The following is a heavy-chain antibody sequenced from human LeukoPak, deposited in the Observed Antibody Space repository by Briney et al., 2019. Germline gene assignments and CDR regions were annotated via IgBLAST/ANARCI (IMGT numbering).Heavy chain of an antibody. CDR3: AREAVTIFGLVRTQTPKGPHRFDP. J-gene: IGHJ5*02. V-gene: IGHV3-30*04. CDR1: GFTFSSYA. Sequence: GGSLRLSCAASGFTFSSYAMHWVRQAPGKGLEWVAIISYDGINKYYADSVKGRFTISRDNSKNTLYLQMNSLRAEDTAVYYCAREAVTIFGLVRTQTPKGPHRFDPWGQGTLVTVSS. CDR2: ISYDGINK. D-gene: IGHD3-3*01.